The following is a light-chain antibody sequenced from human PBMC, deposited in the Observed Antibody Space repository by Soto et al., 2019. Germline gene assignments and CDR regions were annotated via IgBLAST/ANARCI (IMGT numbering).Light chain of an antibody. CDR2: EVN. CDR3: CSYAGNGAWV. J-gene: IGLJ3*02. CDR1: VGDVGHYDL. V-gene: IGLV2-23*02. Sequence: QSALTQPASVSGSPGQSITISCAGSVGDVGHYDLLSWYQQIPGKAPKLIIFEVNRRPSGVSDRFSGFKSGNTASLTISGLQAEDEADFFCCSYAGNGAWVFGGGTKLIVL.